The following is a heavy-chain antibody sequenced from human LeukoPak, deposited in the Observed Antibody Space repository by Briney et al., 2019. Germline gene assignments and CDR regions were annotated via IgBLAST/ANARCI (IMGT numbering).Heavy chain of an antibody. V-gene: IGHV1-18*04. D-gene: IGHD3-22*01. CDR3: ARGLGTYYYDSSDY. CDR1: GYTFTGYY. J-gene: IGHJ4*02. CDR2: ISAYNGNT. Sequence: GASVKVSCKASGYTFTGYYMHWVRQAPGQGLEWMGWISAYNGNTNYAQKLQGRVTMTTDTSTSTAYMELRSLRSDGTAVYYCARGLGTYYYDSSDYWGQGTLVTVSS.